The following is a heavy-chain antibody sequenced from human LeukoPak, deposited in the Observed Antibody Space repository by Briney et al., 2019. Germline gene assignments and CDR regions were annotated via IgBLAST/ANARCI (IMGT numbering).Heavy chain of an antibody. CDR2: ISAYNGYT. CDR3: ARGTTVAARKQIDY. Sequence: ASVKVSCKASGYTFSSYGISWVRQALGQGLEWMGWISAYNGYTNYAQKLQGRVTMTTDTSTSTVYMELSSLRSEDTAVYYCARGTTVAARKQIDYWGQGTLVTVSS. CDR1: GYTFSSYG. V-gene: IGHV1-18*01. J-gene: IGHJ4*02. D-gene: IGHD6-19*01.